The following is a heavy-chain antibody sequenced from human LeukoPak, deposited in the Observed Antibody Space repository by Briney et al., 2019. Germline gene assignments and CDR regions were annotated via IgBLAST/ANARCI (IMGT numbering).Heavy chain of an antibody. V-gene: IGHV3-49*04. CDR3: TRYLMYYYDSSGYSDY. CDR2: IRSKAYGGTT. J-gene: IGHJ4*02. CDR1: GFTFGDYA. D-gene: IGHD3-22*01. Sequence: PGGSPRLSCTASGFTFGDYAMSWVRQAPGKGLEWVGFIRSKAYGGTTEYAASVKGRFTISRDDSKSIAYLQMNSLKTEDTAVYYCTRYLMYYYDSSGYSDYWGQGTLVTVSS.